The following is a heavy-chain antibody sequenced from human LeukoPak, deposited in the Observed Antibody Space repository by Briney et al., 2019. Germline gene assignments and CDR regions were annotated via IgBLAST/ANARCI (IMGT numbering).Heavy chain of an antibody. CDR2: IYYSGTT. J-gene: IGHJ4*02. CDR1: GGSISSTSYY. D-gene: IGHD5-18*01. V-gene: IGHV4-39*07. Sequence: SETLSLTCTVSGGSISSTSYYWVWIRQPPGKGLEWIGSIYYSGTTYYNPSLKSRVTISVDTSKNQFSLKLSSVTAADTAVYYCARGEYNYGNFDSWGQGSLVTVSS. CDR3: ARGEYNYGNFDS.